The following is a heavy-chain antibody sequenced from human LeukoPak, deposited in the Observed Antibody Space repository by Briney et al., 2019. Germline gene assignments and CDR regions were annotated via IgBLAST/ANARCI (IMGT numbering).Heavy chain of an antibody. CDR1: GDSVSSNSAA. CDR3: GRGGRGGGELGYSYGYCFDY. J-gene: IGHJ4*02. Sequence: SSQTLSLTCAISGDSVSSNSAAWNWIRQSPSRGLEWLGRTYYRSKWYDDYAVSVKSRITINPDTSKNQFSLQLNSVTPEDTAVYYGGRGGRGGGELGYSYGYCFDYWGQGTLVTVSS. CDR2: TYYRSKWYD. D-gene: IGHD5-18*01. V-gene: IGHV6-1*01.